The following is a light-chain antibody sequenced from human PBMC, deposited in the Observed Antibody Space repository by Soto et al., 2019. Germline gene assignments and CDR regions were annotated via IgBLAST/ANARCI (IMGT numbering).Light chain of an antibody. Sequence: DIQMTQSPSSMSASVGDRVTITCQASQDISNYLNWYQQKPGKAPKLLIYAASSLQSGVPSRFSGSGSETHVTLTISSLKTEDFATYYCQQLRMYTSTFGGGTKVDIK. J-gene: IGKJ4*01. CDR3: QQLRMYTST. CDR2: AAS. CDR1: QDISNY. V-gene: IGKV1-39*01.